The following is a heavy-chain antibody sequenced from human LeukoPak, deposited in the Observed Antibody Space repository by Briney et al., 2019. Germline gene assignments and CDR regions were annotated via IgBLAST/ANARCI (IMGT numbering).Heavy chain of an antibody. D-gene: IGHD1-14*01. CDR2: ISKDGGST. Sequence: GGSLRLSCAVSGLTFSEYWMHWVRQDAGKGLVWVAGISKDGGSTEYANFVKGRCTISRDDAKDTLYLQMNSLTVDDTAVYYCTSGIGTYDYWGLGAQVTVSS. V-gene: IGHV3-74*03. CDR3: TSGIGTYDY. CDR1: GLTFSEYW. J-gene: IGHJ4*02.